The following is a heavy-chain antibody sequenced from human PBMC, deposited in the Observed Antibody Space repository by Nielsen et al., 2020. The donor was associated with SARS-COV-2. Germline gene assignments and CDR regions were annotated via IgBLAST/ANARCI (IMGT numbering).Heavy chain of an antibody. CDR3: ARVDYGDFLFDY. D-gene: IGHD4-17*01. CDR1: GFTFSSYW. V-gene: IGHV3-7*05. CDR2: IKQDGSEK. Sequence: GEFLKISCAASGFTFSSYWMSWVRQAPGKGLEWVANIKQDGSEKYYVDSVKGRFTISRDNAKNSLYLQMNSLRAEDTAVYYCARVDYGDFLFDYWGQGTLVTVSS. J-gene: IGHJ4*02.